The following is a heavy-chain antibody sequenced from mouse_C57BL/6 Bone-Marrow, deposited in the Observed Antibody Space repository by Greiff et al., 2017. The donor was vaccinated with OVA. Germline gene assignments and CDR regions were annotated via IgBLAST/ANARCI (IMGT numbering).Heavy chain of an antibody. J-gene: IGHJ2*01. CDR2: IWTGGGT. Sequence: VNVVESGPGPVAPSQSLSITCTVSGFSLTSYAISWVRQPPGKGLEWLGVIWTGGGTNYNSALKSRLSISKDNSKSQVFLKMNSLQTDDTARYYCARNWGYGSLHFDYWGQGTTLTVSS. V-gene: IGHV2-9-1*01. CDR1: GFSLTSYA. CDR3: ARNWGYGSLHFDY. D-gene: IGHD1-1*01.